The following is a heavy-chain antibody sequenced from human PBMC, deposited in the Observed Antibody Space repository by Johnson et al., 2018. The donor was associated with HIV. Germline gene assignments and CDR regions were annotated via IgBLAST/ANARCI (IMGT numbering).Heavy chain of an antibody. CDR1: GFTFDDYG. J-gene: IGHJ3*02. CDR3: AKGPCDLPNALNI. Sequence: VQPVESGGGVVRPGGSLRLSCAASGFTFDDYGMSWVRQAPGKGLEWVSGINLNGGSTGYADSVKGRFTNSRDNAKNSRYLQMNRLRAGDTAVDYCAKGPCDLPNALNIWGRGTMVIVSA. CDR2: INLNGGST. D-gene: IGHD2-8*01. V-gene: IGHV3-20*04.